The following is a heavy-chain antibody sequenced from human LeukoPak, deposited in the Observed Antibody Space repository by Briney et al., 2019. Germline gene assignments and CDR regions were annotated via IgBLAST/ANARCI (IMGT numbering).Heavy chain of an antibody. CDR1: GYTFTSYY. J-gene: IGHJ5*02. Sequence: ASVKVSCKASGYTFTSYYMHWVRQAPGQGLEWMGWINLNSGGTNYAQKFQGRVTMTRDTSISTAYMELSRLRSDDTAVYYCARADYGDLYNWFDPWGQGTLVTVSS. D-gene: IGHD4-17*01. V-gene: IGHV1-2*02. CDR2: INLNSGGT. CDR3: ARADYGDLYNWFDP.